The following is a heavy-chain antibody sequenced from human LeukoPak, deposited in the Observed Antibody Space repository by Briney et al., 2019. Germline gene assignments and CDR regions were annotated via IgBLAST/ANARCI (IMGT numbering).Heavy chain of an antibody. D-gene: IGHD3-10*01. J-gene: IGHJ4*02. Sequence: SETLSLTCTVSGGSIRNYYWIWIRQPPGKGLEWIGNIYYSGSTNYNPSLRSRVTISVDTSKSQFSLKLSSVTAADTAVYYCARAAGYYGSGTDYWGQGTLVTVSS. V-gene: IGHV4-59*08. CDR1: GGSIRNYY. CDR3: ARAAGYYGSGTDY. CDR2: IYYSGST.